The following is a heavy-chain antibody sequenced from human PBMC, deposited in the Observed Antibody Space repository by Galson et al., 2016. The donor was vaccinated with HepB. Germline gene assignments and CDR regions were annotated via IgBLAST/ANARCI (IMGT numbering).Heavy chain of an antibody. Sequence: SLRLSCAASGFSFSAYWMHWVRQAPGKGLVWVSRIKIDGSITYYADSVKGRFTISRDNAKNTLYLQMNSLRVEDTAVYYCVRDGEVPGRGFDPWGQGALVSVSS. CDR1: GFSFSAYW. V-gene: IGHV3-74*01. CDR2: IKIDGSIT. CDR3: VRDGEVPGRGFDP. D-gene: IGHD3-16*01. J-gene: IGHJ5*02.